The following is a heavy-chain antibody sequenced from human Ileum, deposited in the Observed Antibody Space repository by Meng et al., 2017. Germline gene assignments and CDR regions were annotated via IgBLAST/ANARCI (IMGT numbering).Heavy chain of an antibody. CDR1: GGPCSSYA. D-gene: IGHD2-8*01. J-gene: IGHJ4*02. CDR2: IIPIFGTA. CDR3: ARVNDNGVCVI. V-gene: IGHV1-69*01. Sequence: QVEVVGAGGGGKKPGSSVKVYGQASGGPCSSYASSWVRQAPGQGLEWMGGIIPIFGTANYAQKFQGRVTITADESTSTAYMELSSLRSEDTAVYYCARVNDNGVCVIWGQGTLVTVSS.